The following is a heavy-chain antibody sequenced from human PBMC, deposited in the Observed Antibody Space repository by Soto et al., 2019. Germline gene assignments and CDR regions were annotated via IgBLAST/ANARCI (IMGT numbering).Heavy chain of an antibody. CDR1: GGTFSSYA. CDR3: ARATGTRFEKWFDP. D-gene: IGHD3-10*01. Sequence: GASVKVSCKASGGTFSSYASSGVRQAPGQGLEWMGGIIPIFGTANYAQKFQGRVTITADESTSTAYMELSSLRSEEKAVYYCARATGTRFEKWFDPWGQGTLVPVSS. V-gene: IGHV1-69*13. CDR2: IIPIFGTA. J-gene: IGHJ5*02.